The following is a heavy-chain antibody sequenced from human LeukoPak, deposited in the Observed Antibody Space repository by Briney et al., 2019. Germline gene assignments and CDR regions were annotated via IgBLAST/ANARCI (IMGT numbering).Heavy chain of an antibody. Sequence: SETLSLTCGVSGGSVINTNWWTWARQPPGKGLEWIGEVHLDGRTNYNPSLESRLTMSVDVSENQVSLKLTSVTAADTAVYYCAREGGFYRPLDYSGQGTLVTVSS. CDR2: VHLDGRT. J-gene: IGHJ4*02. V-gene: IGHV4-4*02. CDR1: GGSVINTNW. CDR3: AREGGFYRPLDY. D-gene: IGHD3-3*01.